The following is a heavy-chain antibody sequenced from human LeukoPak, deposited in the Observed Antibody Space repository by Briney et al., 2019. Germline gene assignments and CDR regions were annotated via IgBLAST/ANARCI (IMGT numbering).Heavy chain of an antibody. CDR1: GYSISSSYY. CDR2: IYYSGST. Sequence: PSETLSLTCAVSGYSISSSYYWGWIRQPPGKGLEWIGSIYYSGSTYYNPSLKSRVTISVDTSKNQFSLKLSSVTAADTAVYYCARRSRGSSSLWFDPWGQGTLVTVSS. V-gene: IGHV4-38-2*01. CDR3: ARRSRGSSSLWFDP. D-gene: IGHD6-6*01. J-gene: IGHJ5*02.